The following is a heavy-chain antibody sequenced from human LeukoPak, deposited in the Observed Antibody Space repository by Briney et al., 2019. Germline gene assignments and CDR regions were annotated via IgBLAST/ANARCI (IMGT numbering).Heavy chain of an antibody. V-gene: IGHV4-30-4*01. J-gene: IGHJ4*02. Sequence: PSETLSLTCTVSGGSIISGDYYWSWIRQPPGKGLEWIGCIYYSGSTYYNPSLKSRVTISVDTSKNQFSLKLSSVTAADTAVYYCARVGRGITTLDYWGQGTLVTVSS. CDR2: IYYSGST. CDR3: ARVGRGITTLDY. CDR1: GGSIISGDYY. D-gene: IGHD3-10*02.